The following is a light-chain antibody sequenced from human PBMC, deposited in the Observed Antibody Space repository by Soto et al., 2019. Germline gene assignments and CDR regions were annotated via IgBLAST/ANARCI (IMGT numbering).Light chain of an antibody. J-gene: IGKJ5*01. Sequence: AIQMTQSPSSLSASVGDRVTITCRASQDIRNELGWYQQRPGKAPKVLISAASSLHSGVPSRFSGSGSGTDFTLTISSLQPEDFATYYCLQDYNYPRTLGQGTRLEIK. CDR2: AAS. CDR1: QDIRNE. V-gene: IGKV1-6*02. CDR3: LQDYNYPRT.